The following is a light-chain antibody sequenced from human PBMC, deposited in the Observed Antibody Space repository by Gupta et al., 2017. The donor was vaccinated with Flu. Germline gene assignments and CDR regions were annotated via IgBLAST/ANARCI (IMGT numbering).Light chain of an antibody. J-gene: IGLJ2*01. CDR2: DDS. V-gene: IGLV3-21*03. CDR3: KVGESSRDRVV. CDR1: NIGSKS. Sequence: GKTAKSIGGRNNIGSKSVDGYQEKPGEAPVLVVYDDSERRSGIPERFSGSNSGNTATLTISRVEARDEAGYYCKVGESSRDRVVFGGWTKLTVL.